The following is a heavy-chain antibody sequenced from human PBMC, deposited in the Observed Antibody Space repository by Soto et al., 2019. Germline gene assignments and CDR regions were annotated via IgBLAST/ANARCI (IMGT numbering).Heavy chain of an antibody. D-gene: IGHD3-10*01. CDR3: PSGYGSESYNFDY. V-gene: IGHV4-30-4*01. J-gene: IGHJ4*02. Sequence: NPSETLSLTCTVSGGSISSGDYYWSWIRQPPGKGLEWIGYIYYSGSTYYNPSLKSRVTISVDTSKNQFSLKLSSVTAADTAVYYCPSGYGSESYNFDYWGQVTLVTVSS. CDR1: GGSISSGDYY. CDR2: IYYSGST.